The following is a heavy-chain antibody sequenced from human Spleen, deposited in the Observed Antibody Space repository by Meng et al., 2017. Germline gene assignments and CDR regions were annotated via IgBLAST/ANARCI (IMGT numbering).Heavy chain of an antibody. Sequence: ASVKVSCKASGYTFTTYYIHWVRQAPGQGLEWMGIINPNGGSTSYPQKFLGRVTMTRDTSTSTVYMELSSLRPEDTAVYYCARGMGTTVGRPPGWFDPWGQGTLVTVSS. V-gene: IGHV1-46*01. D-gene: IGHD1-26*01. J-gene: IGHJ5*02. CDR2: INPNGGST. CDR1: GYTFTTYY. CDR3: ARGMGTTVGRPPGWFDP.